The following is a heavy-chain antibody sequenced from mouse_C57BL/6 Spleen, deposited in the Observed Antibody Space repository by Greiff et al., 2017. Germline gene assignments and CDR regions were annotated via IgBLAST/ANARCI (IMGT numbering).Heavy chain of an antibody. D-gene: IGHD2-5*01. CDR1: GFNIKDDY. Sequence: EVQLQQSGAELVRPGASVKLSCTASGFNIKDDYMHWVKQRPEQGLEWIGWIDPENGDTEYASKFQGKATIPADTSSNTAYLQLSSLTSEDTAVYYCTTPAYYSNYRFAYWGQGTLVTVSA. CDR2: IDPENGDT. CDR3: TTPAYYSNYRFAY. J-gene: IGHJ3*01. V-gene: IGHV14-4*01.